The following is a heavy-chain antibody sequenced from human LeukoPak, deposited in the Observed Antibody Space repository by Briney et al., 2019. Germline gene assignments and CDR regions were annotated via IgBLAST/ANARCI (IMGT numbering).Heavy chain of an antibody. Sequence: SVKVSCKASGGTFSSYAISWVRQAPGQGLEWMGGIIPIFGTANYAQKFQGRVTITADESTSTAYMELSSLRSEDTAVYYCARGHHDYSNLDYWGQGTLVTVSS. J-gene: IGHJ4*02. CDR2: IIPIFGTA. CDR3: ARGHHDYSNLDY. V-gene: IGHV1-69*01. D-gene: IGHD4-11*01. CDR1: GGTFSSYA.